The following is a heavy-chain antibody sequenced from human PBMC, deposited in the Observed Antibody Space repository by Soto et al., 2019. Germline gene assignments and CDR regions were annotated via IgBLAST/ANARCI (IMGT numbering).Heavy chain of an antibody. V-gene: IGHV3-30-3*01. CDR1: GFTFSSYA. D-gene: IGHD2-15*01. CDR3: ARAGGLLLDY. J-gene: IGHJ4*02. Sequence: QVQLVESGGGVVQPGRSLRLSCAASGFTFSSYAMHWVRQAPGKGLERVAVISYDGSNKYYADSVKGRFTISRDISKHTLYLQMNSLSPEDTAVYYCARAGGLLLDYWGQGTLVTVSS. CDR2: ISYDGSNK.